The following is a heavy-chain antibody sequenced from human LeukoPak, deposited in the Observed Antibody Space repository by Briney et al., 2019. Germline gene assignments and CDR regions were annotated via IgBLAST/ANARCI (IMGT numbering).Heavy chain of an antibody. J-gene: IGHJ3*02. V-gene: IGHV3-21*01. CDR2: ISSSSSYI. Sequence: GASLRLSCAASGFTFSSYSMNWVRQAPEKGLEWVSSISSSSSYIYYADSVKGRFTISRDNAKNSLYLQMNSLRAEDTAVYYCAIDPKWELHKAFDIWGQGTMVTVSS. CDR1: GFTFSSYS. CDR3: AIDPKWELHKAFDI. D-gene: IGHD1-26*01.